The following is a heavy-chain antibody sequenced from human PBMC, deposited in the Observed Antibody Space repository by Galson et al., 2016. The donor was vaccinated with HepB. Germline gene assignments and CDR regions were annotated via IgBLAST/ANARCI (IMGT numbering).Heavy chain of an antibody. CDR2: INAGNGNT. CDR1: GYSFSSYA. Sequence: SVKVSCKASGYSFSSYAIHWVRQVPGQRLQWMGWINAGNGNTKYSQKFQDRVTITMETSARIAYMELSGLTSEDTAVYYCARDHFWGSGSDWFDPWGQGALVTVSS. D-gene: IGHD3-10*01. V-gene: IGHV1-3*01. CDR3: ARDHFWGSGSDWFDP. J-gene: IGHJ5*02.